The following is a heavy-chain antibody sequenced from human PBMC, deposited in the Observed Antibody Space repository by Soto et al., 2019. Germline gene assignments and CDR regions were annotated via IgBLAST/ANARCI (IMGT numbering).Heavy chain of an antibody. CDR3: TRDRGAYDFDPYYYGMDV. CDR1: GFTFGDYA. Sequence: GGSLRLSCTASGFTFGDYAMSWFRQAPGKGLEWVGFIRSKAYGGTTEYAASVKGRFTISRDDSKSIAYLQMNSLKTEDTAVYYCTRDRGAYDFDPYYYGMDVWGQGTTVTVSS. J-gene: IGHJ6*02. V-gene: IGHV3-49*03. D-gene: IGHD3-9*01. CDR2: IRSKAYGGTT.